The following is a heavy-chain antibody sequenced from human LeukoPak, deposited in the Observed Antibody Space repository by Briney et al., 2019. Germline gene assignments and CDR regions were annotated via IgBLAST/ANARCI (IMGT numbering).Heavy chain of an antibody. CDR3: AKDYYALLWFGEFNRKYYFDY. CDR2: ISSSSSYI. J-gene: IGHJ4*02. V-gene: IGHV3-21*04. Sequence: GGSLRLSCAASGFTFSSYSMNWVRQAPGKGLEWVSSISSSSSYIYYADSVKGRFTISRDNSKNTLYLQMNSLRAEDTAVYYCAKDYYALLWFGEFNRKYYFDYWGQGTLVTVSS. D-gene: IGHD3-10*01. CDR1: GFTFSSYS.